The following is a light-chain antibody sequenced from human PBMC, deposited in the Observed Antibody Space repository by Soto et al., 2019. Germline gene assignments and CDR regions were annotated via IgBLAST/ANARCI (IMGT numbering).Light chain of an antibody. CDR2: SNN. CDR3: AAWDSSLNAHLL. V-gene: IGLV1-44*01. J-gene: IGLJ2*01. CDR1: SSNIGSNP. Sequence: QSVLTQPPSASGTPGQRVTISCSGSSSNIGSNPVNWYQQLPGTAPKLLIYSNNQRPSGVPDRFSVSKSGTSASLVISALQSEDEADYYCAAWDSSLNAHLLFGGGTQLTVL.